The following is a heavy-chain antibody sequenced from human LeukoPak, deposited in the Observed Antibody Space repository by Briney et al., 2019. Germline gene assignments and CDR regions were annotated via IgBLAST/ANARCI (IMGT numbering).Heavy chain of an antibody. J-gene: IGHJ4*02. V-gene: IGHV3-23*01. Sequence: TGGSLRLSCAASGFIFNNSGMCWASQAPGRGLEWVSAISASGLTAYYGDSVKGRFTISRDNAKNTLYLHMSSLRGEDTAIYYCTENTWGRGTRVTVSS. CDR2: ISASGLTA. CDR3: TENT. CDR1: GFIFNNSG.